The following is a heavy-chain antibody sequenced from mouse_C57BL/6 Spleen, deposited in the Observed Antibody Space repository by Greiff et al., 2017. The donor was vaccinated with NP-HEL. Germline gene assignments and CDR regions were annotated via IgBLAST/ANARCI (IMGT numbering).Heavy chain of an antibody. J-gene: IGHJ3*01. CDR3: ARGGRGFAY. D-gene: IGHD3-3*01. V-gene: IGHV1-82*01. CDR1: GYAFSSSW. CDR2: IYPGDGDT. Sequence: QVQLKESGPELVKPGASVKISCKASGYAFSSSWMNWVKQRPGKGLEWIGRIYPGDGDTNYNGKFKGKATLTADKSSSTAYMQLSSLTSEDSAVYFCARGGRGFAYWGQGTLVTVSA.